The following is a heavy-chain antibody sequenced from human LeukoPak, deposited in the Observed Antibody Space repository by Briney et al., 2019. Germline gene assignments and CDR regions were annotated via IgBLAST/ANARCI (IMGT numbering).Heavy chain of an antibody. D-gene: IGHD3-16*01. CDR1: GFTFSSYS. CDR3: AKDDAWGRFYH. CDR2: ISSSSSTI. V-gene: IGHV3-48*01. Sequence: GGSLRLSCAASGFTFSSYSMNWVRQAPGKGLEWVSYISSSSSTIYYADSVKGRFTISRDNSKNTVYLQMNSLRADDTAIYYCAKDDAWGRFYHWGQGTLVTVSS. J-gene: IGHJ1*01.